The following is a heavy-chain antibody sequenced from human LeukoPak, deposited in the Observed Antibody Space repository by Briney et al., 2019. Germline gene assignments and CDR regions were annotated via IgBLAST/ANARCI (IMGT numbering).Heavy chain of an antibody. CDR2: IYYSGST. CDR3: ARDQGGPRDY. V-gene: IGHV4-59*01. CDR1: GGSISSYY. D-gene: IGHD3-16*01. J-gene: IGHJ4*02. Sequence: SETLSLTCTVSGGSISSYYWSWIRQPPGKGLEWIGYIYYSGSTDYNPSLKSRVTISMDTSKSQFSLRLSSVTAADTAVYYCARDQGGPRDYWGQGTLVTVS.